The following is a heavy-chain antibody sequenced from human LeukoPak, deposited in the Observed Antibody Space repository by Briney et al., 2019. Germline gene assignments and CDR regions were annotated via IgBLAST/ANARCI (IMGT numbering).Heavy chain of an antibody. CDR2: ISDAGGAT. CDR1: GFTFSSCA. V-gene: IGHV3-23*01. J-gene: IGHJ4*02. Sequence: PGGSLRLSCAASGFTFSSCAMTWVRQAPGKGLEWVSVISDAGGATYYADSVKGRFTISRDNSKNTLYLRMNSLRAEDTAVYYCAKSPRIYSNLDFWGPGTLVSVSP. CDR3: AKSPRIYSNLDF. D-gene: IGHD4-11*01.